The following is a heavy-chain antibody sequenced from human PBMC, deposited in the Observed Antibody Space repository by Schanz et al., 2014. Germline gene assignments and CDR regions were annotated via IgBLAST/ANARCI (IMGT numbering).Heavy chain of an antibody. CDR1: GFTFSSYA. CDR2: MSYDGSNK. V-gene: IGHV3-30-3*02. J-gene: IGHJ4*02. Sequence: VQVVESGGGVVQPGRSLRLSCAASGFTFSSYAMHWVRQAPGKGLEWVAVMSYDGSNKYYADSVRGRFTISRDNAKNSLYLQVNSLRAEDTAVYYCAKHVRSLTGNDYWGQGTLVTVSS. D-gene: IGHD3-9*01. CDR3: AKHVRSLTGNDY.